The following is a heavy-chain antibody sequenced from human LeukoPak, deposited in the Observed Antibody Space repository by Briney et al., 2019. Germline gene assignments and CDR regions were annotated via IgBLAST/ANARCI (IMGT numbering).Heavy chain of an antibody. Sequence: SQTLSLTCAISGDSVSSNSAAWNWIRQSPSRGLGWLGRTYYRSKWYNDYAVSVKSRITINPDTSKNQFSLQLNSVTPEDTAVYYCARYSRIAAAGTQTNYYYYGMDVWGQGTTVTVSS. CDR2: TYYRSKWYN. CDR1: GDSVSSNSAA. J-gene: IGHJ6*02. CDR3: ARYSRIAAAGTQTNYYYYGMDV. V-gene: IGHV6-1*01. D-gene: IGHD6-13*01.